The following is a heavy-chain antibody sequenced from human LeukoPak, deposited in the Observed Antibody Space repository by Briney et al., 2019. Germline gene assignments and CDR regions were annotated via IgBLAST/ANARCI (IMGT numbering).Heavy chain of an antibody. D-gene: IGHD3-22*01. CDR3: ARRPLYDSSGYQEYFDY. CDR1: GYSFTSYW. J-gene: IGHJ4*02. Sequence: KRGESLKISCKGSGYSFTSYWIGWVRQMPGKGLEWMGIIYPGDSDTRYSPSFQGQVTISADKSISTAYLQRSSLKASDTAMYYCARRPLYDSSGYQEYFDYWGQGTLVTVSS. V-gene: IGHV5-51*01. CDR2: IYPGDSDT.